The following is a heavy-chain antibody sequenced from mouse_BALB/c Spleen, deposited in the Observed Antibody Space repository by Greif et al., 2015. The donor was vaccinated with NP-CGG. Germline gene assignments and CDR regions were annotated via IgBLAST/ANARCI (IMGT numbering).Heavy chain of an antibody. CDR3: ARDKGYAMDY. CDR1: GFTFTDYY. V-gene: IGHV7-3*02. J-gene: IGHJ4*01. Sequence: EVKLMESGGGLVQPGGSLRLSCATSGFTFTDYYMGWVRQPPGKALEWLGFIRNKANGYTTEYSASVKGRFTISRDNSQSILYLQMNTLRAEDSATYYCARDKGYAMDYWGQGTSVTVSS. CDR2: IRNKANGYTT.